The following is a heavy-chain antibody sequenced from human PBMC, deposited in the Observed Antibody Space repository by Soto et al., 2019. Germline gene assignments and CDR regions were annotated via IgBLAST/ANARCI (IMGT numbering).Heavy chain of an antibody. J-gene: IGHJ4*02. Sequence: EVQLVESGGGLVQPGRSLRLSCAASGFTFDDYAMHWVRQAPGKGLEWVSGISWNSGSIGYADSVKGRFTISRDNSKNTLYLQMNSLRAEDTAVYYCARDPSYCSGGSCFLGGYFDYWGQGTLVTVSS. CDR3: ARDPSYCSGGSCFLGGYFDY. CDR1: GFTFDDYA. CDR2: ISWNSGSI. D-gene: IGHD2-15*01. V-gene: IGHV3-9*01.